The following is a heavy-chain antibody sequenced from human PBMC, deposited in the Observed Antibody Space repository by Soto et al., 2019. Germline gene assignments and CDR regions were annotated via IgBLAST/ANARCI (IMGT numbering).Heavy chain of an antibody. CDR1: GFTFSSYG. J-gene: IGHJ5*02. D-gene: IGHD3-22*01. CDR2: ISYDGSNK. CDR3: AKEYYYDSSGYGHWFDP. Sequence: GGSLRLSCASSGFTFSSYGMHWVRQAPGKGLEWVAVISYDGSNKYYADSVKGRFTISRDNSKNTLYLQMNSLRAEDTAVYYCAKEYYYDSSGYGHWFDPWGQGTLVTVSS. V-gene: IGHV3-30*18.